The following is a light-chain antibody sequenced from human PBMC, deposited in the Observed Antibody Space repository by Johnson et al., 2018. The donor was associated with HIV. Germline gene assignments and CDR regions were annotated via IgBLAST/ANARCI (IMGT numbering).Light chain of an antibody. CDR2: ENN. CDR1: SSNIGNNY. Sequence: QSVLTQPPSVSAAPGQKVTISCSGSSSNIGNNYVSWYQQLPGTAPKLLIYENNKRPSGIPDRFSGSKSGTSATLGITGLQTGDEADYYCGTWDNSLDVFYVFGTGTTVTVL. J-gene: IGLJ1*01. V-gene: IGLV1-51*02. CDR3: GTWDNSLDVFYV.